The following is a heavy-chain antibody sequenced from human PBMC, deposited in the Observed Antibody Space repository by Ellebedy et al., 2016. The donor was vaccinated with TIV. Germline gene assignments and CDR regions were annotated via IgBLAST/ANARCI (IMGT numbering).Heavy chain of an antibody. V-gene: IGHV3-7*01. D-gene: IGHD4-17*01. CDR3: ARRGSYGDYAVQINSWFDP. CDR1: GFSFRSYW. Sequence: GESLKISCAASGFSFRSYWMSWVRQAPGKGLEWVANXYQDGSDESYVDSVKGRFTISRDNDNKALFLQMNSLRVEDTAVYYCARRGSYGDYAVQINSWFDPWGQGTLVTVSS. J-gene: IGHJ5*02. CDR2: XYQDGSDE.